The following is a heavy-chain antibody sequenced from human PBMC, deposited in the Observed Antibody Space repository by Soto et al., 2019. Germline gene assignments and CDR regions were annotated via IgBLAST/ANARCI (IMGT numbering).Heavy chain of an antibody. Sequence: GGSLRLSCASSVFSFGTYAMNCVRQAPGKWLEWVSFISFSSSYTYYADSVRGRFTVSRDNAKNSLYLQLNNLRAEDTAVYYCATGTYQPLLDSLGQGTLVIVSS. D-gene: IGHD2-2*01. CDR3: ATGTYQPLLDS. CDR1: VFSFGTYA. V-gene: IGHV3-21*01. CDR2: ISFSSSYT. J-gene: IGHJ5*01.